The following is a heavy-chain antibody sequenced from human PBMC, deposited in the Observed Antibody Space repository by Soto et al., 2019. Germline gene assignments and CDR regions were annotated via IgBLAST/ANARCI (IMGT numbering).Heavy chain of an antibody. Sequence: EVQLVESGGGLVQPGGTLRLSCAASGFTLSSYWMSWVRQAPGKGLEWVANIKQDGSEKYYVDSVKGRLTISRDNAKSSLYLQMNSLRAEDTAVYYCAREGRGSSGFDYRGQGTLVTVSS. CDR3: AREGRGSSGFDY. CDR1: GFTLSSYW. V-gene: IGHV3-7*01. J-gene: IGHJ4*02. CDR2: IKQDGSEK. D-gene: IGHD6-19*01.